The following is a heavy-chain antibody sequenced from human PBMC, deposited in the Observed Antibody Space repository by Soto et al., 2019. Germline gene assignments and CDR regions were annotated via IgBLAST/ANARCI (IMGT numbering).Heavy chain of an antibody. CDR2: ISYDGSNK. CDR3: AKGMGADIVGATRAFDI. CDR1: GFTFSSYG. J-gene: IGHJ3*02. V-gene: IGHV3-30*18. D-gene: IGHD1-26*01. Sequence: GGSLRLSCAASGFTFSSYGMHWVRQAPGKGLEWVAVISYDGSNKYYADSVKGRFTISRDNSKNTLYLQMNSLRAEDTAVYYCAKGMGADIVGATRAFDIWGQGTMVTVSS.